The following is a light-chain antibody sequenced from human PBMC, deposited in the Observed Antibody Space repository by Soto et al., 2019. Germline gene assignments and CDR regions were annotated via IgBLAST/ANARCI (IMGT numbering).Light chain of an antibody. CDR2: EVS. CDR3: SSYTSSSTLGV. J-gene: IGLJ1*01. CDR1: SSDVGGYNC. V-gene: IGLV2-14*01. Sequence: QSALTQPASVSGSPGQSITISCTGTSSDVGGYNCVSWYQQHPGKAPKLMIYEVSNRPSGVSNRSSGSKSGNTASLTISGLQAEDEADYYCSSYTSSSTLGVFGTGTKVTVL.